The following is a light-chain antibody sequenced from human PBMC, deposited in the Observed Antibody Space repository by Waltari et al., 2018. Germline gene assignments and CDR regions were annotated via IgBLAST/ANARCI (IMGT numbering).Light chain of an antibody. CDR2: YAS. CDR1: ESIGTS. J-gene: IGKJ4*01. V-gene: IGKV6-21*01. Sequence: ESVLTQSPDCQSVHPQEKVTITGRASESIGTSLHWYQQKPGQTPKPLITYASDHFSGVPSRFTGSGSGTDFTLTISSLEAEDAATYYCQQSRSFPTTFGGGTKVEIK. CDR3: QQSRSFPTT.